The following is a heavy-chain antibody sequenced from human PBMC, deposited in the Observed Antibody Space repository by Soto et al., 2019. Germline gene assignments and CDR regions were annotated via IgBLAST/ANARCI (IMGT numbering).Heavy chain of an antibody. V-gene: IGHV3-30-3*01. CDR2: ISYDGSNK. D-gene: IGHD5-18*01. J-gene: IGHJ4*02. CDR1: GFTFSSYA. CDR3: ARDPYTAMPPSYYFDY. Sequence: GGSLRLSCAASGFTFSSYAMHWVRQAPGKGLEWVAVISYDGSNKYYADSVKGRFTISRDNSKNTLYLQMNSLRAEDTAVYYCARDPYTAMPPSYYFDYWGQGTLVTVSS.